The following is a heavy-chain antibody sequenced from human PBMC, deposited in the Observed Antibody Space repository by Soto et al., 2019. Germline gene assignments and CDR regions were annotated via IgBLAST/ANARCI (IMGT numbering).Heavy chain of an antibody. Sequence: SETLSLTCAVYGGSFSGYYWSWIRQPPGKGLEWIGEINHSGSTNYNPSLKSRVTISVDTSKNQFSLELSSVTAADTAVYYCARAASPRVYYYYGMDVWGQGTTVTVSS. V-gene: IGHV4-34*01. J-gene: IGHJ6*02. CDR2: INHSGST. CDR3: ARAASPRVYYYYGMDV. CDR1: GGSFSGYY.